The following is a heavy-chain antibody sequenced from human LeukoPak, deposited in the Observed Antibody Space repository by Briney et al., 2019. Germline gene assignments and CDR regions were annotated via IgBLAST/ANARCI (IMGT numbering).Heavy chain of an antibody. CDR2: TRNKTNSYTT. CDR1: GFTFSDHY. D-gene: IGHD3-10*01. Sequence: PGGSLRLSCAASGFTFSDHYMDWVRQAPGKGLEWLGRTRNKTNSYTTEYAAPVKGRFTISGDESKNSLYLQMNSLRTEDTAVYYCARGAHDAFDIWGQGTMVTVSS. J-gene: IGHJ3*02. CDR3: ARGAHDAFDI. V-gene: IGHV3-72*01.